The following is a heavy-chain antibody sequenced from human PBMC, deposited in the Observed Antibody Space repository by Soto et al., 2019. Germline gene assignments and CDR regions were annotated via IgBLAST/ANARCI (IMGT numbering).Heavy chain of an antibody. CDR1: GYTLTELS. J-gene: IGHJ3*02. D-gene: IGHD4-17*01. V-gene: IGHV1-24*01. CDR2: FDPEDGET. CDR3: ATVIYGDYPDAFDI. Sequence: QVQLVQSGAEVKKPGASVKVSCKVSGYTLTELSMHWVRQAPGKGLEWMGGFDPEDGETIYAQKFQGRVNMTEDTSTDTAYMELSSLRSEDTAVYYWATVIYGDYPDAFDIWGQGTMVTVSS.